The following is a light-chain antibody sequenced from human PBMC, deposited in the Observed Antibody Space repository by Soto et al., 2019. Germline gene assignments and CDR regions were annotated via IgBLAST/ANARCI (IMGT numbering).Light chain of an antibody. CDR2: GAY. CDR3: KQYHSSPIT. J-gene: IGKJ5*01. V-gene: IGKV3-20*01. CDR1: QSFSSSY. Sequence: ENVLTQSPGTLSLSPGERATLSCRASQSFSSSYLAWYQQKPGQAPRLLIYGAYIRATGIPDRFSGSGSGTDFTLTIRRLEPEDFAVYYCKQYHSSPITFGHGTRLEIK.